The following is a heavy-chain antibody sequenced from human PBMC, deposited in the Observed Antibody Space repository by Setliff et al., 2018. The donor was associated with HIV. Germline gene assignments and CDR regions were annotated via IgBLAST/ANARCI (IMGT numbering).Heavy chain of an antibody. Sequence: ASETLSLTCTVSGGSITSSNWWSWVRQPPGKGLEWIGGIYHTGTTNHNPSLKSRVTVSIDKSKNQFALNVRSATAADTAVYYCARDRLLLWFDEEYYFDYWGQGTLVTVSS. CDR1: GGSITSSNW. J-gene: IGHJ4*02. V-gene: IGHV4-4*02. CDR2: IYHTGTT. CDR3: ARDRLLLWFDEEYYFDY. D-gene: IGHD3-10*01.